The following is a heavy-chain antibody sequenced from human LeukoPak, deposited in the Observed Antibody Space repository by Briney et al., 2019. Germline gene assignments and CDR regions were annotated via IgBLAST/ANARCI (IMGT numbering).Heavy chain of an antibody. Sequence: PGGSLRLSCAASGFTFSSYSMNWVRQAPGKGLEWVSSISSSSSYIYYADSVKGRFTISRDNAKNSLYLQMNSLRAEDTAVYYCVYYYDSSGYYDYWGQGTLVTVSS. CDR2: ISSSSSYI. V-gene: IGHV3-21*01. J-gene: IGHJ4*02. CDR1: GFTFSSYS. CDR3: VYYYDSSGYYDY. D-gene: IGHD3-22*01.